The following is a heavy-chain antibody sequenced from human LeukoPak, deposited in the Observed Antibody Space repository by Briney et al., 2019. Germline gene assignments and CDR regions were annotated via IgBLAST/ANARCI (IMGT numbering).Heavy chain of an antibody. J-gene: IGHJ4*02. D-gene: IGHD6-13*01. V-gene: IGHV4-4*02. CDR2: IYHSGST. Sequence: SGTLSLTCAVSGGSISSSNWWSWVRQPPGKGLEWIGEIYHSGSTNYNPSLKSRVTISVDKSKDQFSLKLSSVTAADTAVYYCAKGGSSSVLAGLDYWGQGTLVTVSS. CDR1: GGSISSSNW. CDR3: AKGGSSSVLAGLDY.